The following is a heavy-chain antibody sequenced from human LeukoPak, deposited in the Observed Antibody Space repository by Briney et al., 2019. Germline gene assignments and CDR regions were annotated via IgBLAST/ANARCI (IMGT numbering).Heavy chain of an antibody. J-gene: IGHJ4*02. Sequence: GGSLRLSCAASGFTLSGYWMHWVRHAPGKGLGWVSRMSSDGTTTTYADSVRGRFTISRDNAKNTLYLQMNSLRAEYTAVYYCARYVVTSACFDSWGQGTLVTVSS. V-gene: IGHV3-74*03. CDR2: MSSDGTTT. CDR3: ARYVVTSACFDS. D-gene: IGHD2-21*02. CDR1: GFTLSGYW.